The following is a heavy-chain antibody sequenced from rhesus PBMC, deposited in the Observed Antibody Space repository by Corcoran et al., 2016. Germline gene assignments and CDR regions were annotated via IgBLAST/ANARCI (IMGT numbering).Heavy chain of an antibody. Sequence: EVQLVESGGGLVQPGGSLRVSCAASGFSFSDQYMYWFRQAPGKGPEGVGFMRNKHKSGTTESAASVKGRFTSSRDDSKTVTYLQMNILNTEDTAVYYCTTGQGAAAGTSRFDYWGQGVLVTVSS. CDR3: TTGQGAAAGTSRFDY. CDR2: MRNKHKSGTT. V-gene: IGHV3-116*01. CDR1: GFSFSDQY. D-gene: IGHD6-25*01. J-gene: IGHJ4*01.